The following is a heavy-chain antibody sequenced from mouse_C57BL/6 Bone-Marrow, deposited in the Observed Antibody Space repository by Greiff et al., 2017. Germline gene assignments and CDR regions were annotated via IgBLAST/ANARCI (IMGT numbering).Heavy chain of an antibody. CDR2: IDPSDSST. CDR1: GSTFTSYW. J-gene: IGHJ2*01. CDR3: ARDYYDY. V-gene: IGHV1-69*01. Sequence: QVQLQQPGAELVMPGASVKLSCKASGSTFTSYWMHWVKQRPGQGLEWIGEIDPSDSSTNYNQKFKGKSTLTVAKSSSTAYMQLSSLTSEDSAVYYCARDYYDYWGQGTTLTVSS.